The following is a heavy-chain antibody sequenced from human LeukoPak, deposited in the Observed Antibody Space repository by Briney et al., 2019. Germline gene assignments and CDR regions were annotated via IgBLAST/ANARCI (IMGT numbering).Heavy chain of an antibody. CDR2: IYTSGST. J-gene: IGHJ5*02. CDR3: ASGPKAYYDSSGKYNWFDP. D-gene: IGHD3-22*01. V-gene: IGHV4-61*02. Sequence: SQTLSLTCTVSGGSISSGSYYWSWIRQPAGKGLEWIGRIYTSGSTSYNPSLKSRVTISLDTSKNQFSLKLSSVTAADTAVYYCASGPKAYYDSSGKYNWFDPWGQGTLVTVSS. CDR1: GGSISSGSYY.